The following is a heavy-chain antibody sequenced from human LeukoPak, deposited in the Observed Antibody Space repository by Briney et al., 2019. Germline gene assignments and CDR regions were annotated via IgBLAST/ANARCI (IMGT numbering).Heavy chain of an antibody. CDR2: ISSSKSYV. V-gene: IGHV3-21*01. J-gene: IGHJ4*02. CDR3: LGTRTTPY. D-gene: IGHD1-7*01. CDR1: GFTFSSYA. Sequence: PGGSLRLSCAASGFTFSSYAMIWVRQAPGKGLEWVSSISSSKSYVYYADYADSVKGRYTISRDNAKNSVYLQMNSLRVEDTAVYYCLGTRTTPYWGQGTLVTVSS.